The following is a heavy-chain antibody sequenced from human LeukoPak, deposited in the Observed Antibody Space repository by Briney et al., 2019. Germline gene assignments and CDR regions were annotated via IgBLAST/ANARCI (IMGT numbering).Heavy chain of an antibody. V-gene: IGHV1-2*02. CDR1: GYTFTGYY. Sequence: ASVKVSCKASGYTFTGYYMHWVRQAPGQGLEWMGWINPNSGGTNYAQKFQGRVTMTRDTSISTAYMELSRLRSDDTAVYYCARGSAAAAKGIAASFDYWGQGTLVTVSS. D-gene: IGHD6-13*01. CDR2: INPNSGGT. J-gene: IGHJ4*02. CDR3: ARGSAAAAKGIAASFDY.